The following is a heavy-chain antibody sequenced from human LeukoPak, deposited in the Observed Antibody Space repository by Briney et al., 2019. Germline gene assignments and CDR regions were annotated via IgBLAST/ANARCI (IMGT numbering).Heavy chain of an antibody. CDR3: ARRSVGGGERFDY. J-gene: IGHJ4*02. CDR2: IYNSGST. D-gene: IGHD3-16*01. V-gene: IGHV4-61*08. Sequence: SETLSLTCTVSGGSASSGGYYWTWIRQPPGKGLEWIGYIYNSGSTNYNPSLKSRVTISADTSKNQFSLKLSSVTAVDTAVYYCARRSVGGGERFDYWGQGILVTVSS. CDR1: GGSASSGGYY.